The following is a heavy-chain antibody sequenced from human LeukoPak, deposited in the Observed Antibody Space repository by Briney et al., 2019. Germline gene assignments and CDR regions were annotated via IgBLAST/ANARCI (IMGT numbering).Heavy chain of an antibody. CDR3: VRSLRSADF. CDR2: INSDGSIT. V-gene: IGHV3-74*03. CDR1: GFTFSASW. Sequence: PGGSLRLSCAASGFTFSASWMYWVRQVPGKGLVWVSRINSDGSITEYADSVKGRFTISRDNAKNTVFLQMDSLRAEDTALYYCVRSLRSADFWGQGTLVTVSS. J-gene: IGHJ4*02.